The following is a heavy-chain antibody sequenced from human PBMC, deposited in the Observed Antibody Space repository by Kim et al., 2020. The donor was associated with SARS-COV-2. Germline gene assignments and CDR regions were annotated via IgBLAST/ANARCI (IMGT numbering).Heavy chain of an antibody. Sequence: GGSLRLSCAASGFTFSSYSMNWVRQAPGKGLEWVSSISSSSSYIYYADSVKGRFTISRDNAKNSLYLQMNSLRAEDTAVYYCARVFSGGTAYYYYGMDVWGQGTTVTVSS. D-gene: IGHD3-10*01. CDR2: ISSSSSYI. CDR3: ARVFSGGTAYYYYGMDV. V-gene: IGHV3-21*01. J-gene: IGHJ6*02. CDR1: GFTFSSYS.